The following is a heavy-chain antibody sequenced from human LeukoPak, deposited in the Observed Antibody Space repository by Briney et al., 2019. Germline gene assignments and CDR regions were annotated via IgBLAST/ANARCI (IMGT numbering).Heavy chain of an antibody. CDR3: ARDKYDSSGYYNWFDP. CDR1: GGSISSSSYY. V-gene: IGHV4-39*07. CDR2: IYYSGST. D-gene: IGHD3-22*01. Sequence: SETLSLTCTVSGGSISSSSYYWGWIRQPPGKGLEWIGSIYYSGSTYYNPSLKSRVTMSVDTSKNQFSLKLSSVTAADTAVYYCARDKYDSSGYYNWFDPWGQGTLVTVSS. J-gene: IGHJ5*02.